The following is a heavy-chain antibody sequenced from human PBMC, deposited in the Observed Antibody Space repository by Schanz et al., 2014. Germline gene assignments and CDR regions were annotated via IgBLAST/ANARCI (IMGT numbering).Heavy chain of an antibody. D-gene: IGHD3-3*01. CDR3: AREVERSRIRNFDS. Sequence: VQLVESGAEVKKPGASVKVSCQASGRPLSAYHIHWARQAPGQGLQWMGWVSPVSGGTNYAQKFQGRVTMTWDTSVDTAYMELTSLTYDDTAVYYCAREVERSRIRNFDSWGQGTLVTVS. CDR2: VSPVSGGT. CDR1: GRPLSAYH. V-gene: IGHV1-2*02. J-gene: IGHJ4*02.